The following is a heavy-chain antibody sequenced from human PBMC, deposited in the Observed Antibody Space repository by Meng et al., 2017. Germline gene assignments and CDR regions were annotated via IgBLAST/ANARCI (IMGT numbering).Heavy chain of an antibody. CDR3: AKVGAAMVRGSSMGNNFDY. CDR2: ISYDGSNK. V-gene: IGHV3-30*04. CDR1: GFTFSSYA. D-gene: IGHD3-10*01. J-gene: IGHJ4*02. Sequence: GESLKISCAASGFTFSSYAIHWVRQAPGKGLEWVAVISYDGSNKYYADSVKGRFTISRDNSKNTLYLQMNSLRAEDTAVYYWAKVGAAMVRGSSMGNNFDYWGQGTLVTVSS.